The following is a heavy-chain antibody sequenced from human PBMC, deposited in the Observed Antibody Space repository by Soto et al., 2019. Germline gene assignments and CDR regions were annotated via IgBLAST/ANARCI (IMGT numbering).Heavy chain of an antibody. CDR1: GGSFSGYY. CDR2: INHSGST. V-gene: IGHV4-34*01. Sequence: SETLSLTGAVYGGSFSGYYWSCIRQPPGKGLEWIGEINHSGSTNYNPSLKSRVTISVGTSKNQFSRKLSSVTAADTAVYYCAISIIGYCSGGSCKYDYWGQGSLVTVS. CDR3: AISIIGYCSGGSCKYDY. D-gene: IGHD2-15*01. J-gene: IGHJ4*02.